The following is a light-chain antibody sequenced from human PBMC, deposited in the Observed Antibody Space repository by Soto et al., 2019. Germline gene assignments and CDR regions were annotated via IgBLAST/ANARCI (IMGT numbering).Light chain of an antibody. CDR3: MPATPFPPYT. CDR2: RVS. Sequence: EIVMTQTPLSSPVTLGQPAAISCRSSQSLVHSDGYTYLSWLQQRPGQPPGLLSYRVSNRFSGVPVRFRGSGSGTDFTLRISRLEAEDVVVYYCMPATPFPPYTFGQGAKLEI. V-gene: IGKV2-24*01. CDR1: QSLVHSDGYTY. J-gene: IGKJ2*01.